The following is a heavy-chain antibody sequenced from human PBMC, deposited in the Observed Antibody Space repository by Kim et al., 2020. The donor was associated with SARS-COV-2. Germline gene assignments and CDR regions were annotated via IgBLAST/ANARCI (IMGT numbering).Heavy chain of an antibody. CDR1: RFTFSNAW. V-gene: IGHV3-15*01. Sequence: GGSLRLSCAASRFTFSNAWMSWVRQAPGKGLEWVGRIKSKTDGGTTDYAAPVKGRFTISRDDSKTTLYLQMSSLQTEDTAVYYCTTFPVRGLSDCDIWGQGKMVTVPS. J-gene: IGHJ3*02. CDR2: IKSKTDGGTT. D-gene: IGHD2-21*01. CDR3: TTFPVRGLSDCDI.